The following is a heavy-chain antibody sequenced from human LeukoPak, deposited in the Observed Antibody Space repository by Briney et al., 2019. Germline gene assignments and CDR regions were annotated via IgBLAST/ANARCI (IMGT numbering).Heavy chain of an antibody. J-gene: IGHJ6*02. CDR1: GYTFTGYY. D-gene: IGHD6-6*01. V-gene: IGHV1-2*02. CDR3: ARDLAVSIAARGYYGMDV. CDR2: INPNSGGT. Sequence: ASVKVSCKASGYTFTGYYMHWLRQAPGQGLEWMGWINPNSGGTNYAQKFQGRVTMTRDTSISTAYMELSRLRSDDTAVYYCARDLAVSIAARGYYGMDVWGQGTTVTVSS.